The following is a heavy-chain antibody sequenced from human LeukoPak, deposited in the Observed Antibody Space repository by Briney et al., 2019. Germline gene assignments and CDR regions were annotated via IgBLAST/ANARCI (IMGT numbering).Heavy chain of an antibody. Sequence: GGSLRLSCAASGFTFSSHGMNWVRQAPGKGLEWVSGISPSGGITYYTDSVKGRFTISRDNSKNTLYLQMNSLRAEDTAVYYCARVSVRYYYYYYMDVWGKGTTVTVSS. J-gene: IGHJ6*03. CDR3: ARVSVRYYYYYYMDV. CDR1: GFTFSSHG. CDR2: ISPSGGIT. V-gene: IGHV3-23*01. D-gene: IGHD6-6*01.